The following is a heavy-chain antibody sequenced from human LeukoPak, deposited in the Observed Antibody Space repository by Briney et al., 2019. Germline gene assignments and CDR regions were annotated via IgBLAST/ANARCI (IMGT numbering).Heavy chain of an antibody. CDR1: GYIFTGYY. CDR2: INPNNGGT. D-gene: IGHD6-13*01. V-gene: IGHV1-2*02. CDR3: ARGSSSPVPNLDY. J-gene: IGHJ4*02. Sequence: GASVKVSCKASGYIFTGYYIHWVRQAPGQGLEWVGWINPNNGGTSYAQKFQGRVTMTRDTSITTAYMDLPTLTSDDTAVYYCARGSSSPVPNLDYWGQGTLVTVSS.